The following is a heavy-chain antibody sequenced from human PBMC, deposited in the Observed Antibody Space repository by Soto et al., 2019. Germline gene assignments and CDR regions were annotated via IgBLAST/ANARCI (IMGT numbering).Heavy chain of an antibody. V-gene: IGHV4-39*01. D-gene: IGHD6-19*01. Sequence: PSETLSLTCTASGGSINDIRYYWGWIRQPPGKGLERIGSIYYTGNTYFNPSLRSRITISVDTSNNQFSLKLSSVTAADTAVYYCASIAVAGRRLDPWGQGTLVTVSS. CDR2: IYYTGNT. CDR1: GGSINDIRYY. J-gene: IGHJ5*02. CDR3: ASIAVAGRRLDP.